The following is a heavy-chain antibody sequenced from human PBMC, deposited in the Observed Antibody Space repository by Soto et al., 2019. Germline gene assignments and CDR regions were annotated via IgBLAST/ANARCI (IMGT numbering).Heavy chain of an antibody. CDR2: ISGSGGST. CDR3: AKGGRTTVISYYFDY. J-gene: IGHJ4*02. D-gene: IGHD4-17*01. CDR1: GFTFSSYA. V-gene: IGHV3-23*01. Sequence: PGGSLRLSCAASGFTFSSYAMSWVRQAPGKGLEWVSAISGSGGSTYCADSVKGRFTISRDNSKNTLYLQMNSLRAEDTAVYYCAKGGRTTVISYYFDYWGQGTLVTVSS.